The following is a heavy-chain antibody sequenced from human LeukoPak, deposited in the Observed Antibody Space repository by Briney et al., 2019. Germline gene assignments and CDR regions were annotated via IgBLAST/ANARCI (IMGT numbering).Heavy chain of an antibody. CDR1: GFTFSGYG. D-gene: IGHD6-19*01. J-gene: IGHJ4*02. CDR3: AREYSSGWDY. V-gene: IGHV1-46*01. CDR2: INPSGGST. Sequence: GGSLRLSYAASGFTFSGYGMHWVRRAPGQGLEWMGIINPSGGSTNYAQKFQDRVTMTRDTSTSTVSMELSSLRSEDTAVYYCAREYSSGWDYWGQGTLVTVSS.